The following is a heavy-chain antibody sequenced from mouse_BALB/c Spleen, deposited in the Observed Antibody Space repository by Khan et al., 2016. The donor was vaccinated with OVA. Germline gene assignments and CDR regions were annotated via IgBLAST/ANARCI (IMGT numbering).Heavy chain of an antibody. CDR3: TRDRNYYGSSFYFDY. V-gene: IGHV5-6-4*01. J-gene: IGHJ2*01. Sequence: EVALVESGGGLVKPGGSLRLSCEASGFTFSSYSMSWVRQTPEKRLEWVATITSGGSYTYYPDSVQGRFTISRDNAKNTLYLQMSSLKSEDTAIYYCTRDRNYYGSSFYFDYWGQGTTLTVSS. D-gene: IGHD1-1*01. CDR2: ITSGGSYT. CDR1: GFTFSSYS.